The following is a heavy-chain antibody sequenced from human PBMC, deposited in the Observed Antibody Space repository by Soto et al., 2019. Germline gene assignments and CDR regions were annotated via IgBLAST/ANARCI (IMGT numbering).Heavy chain of an antibody. CDR3: ARGSSLEDYGGRGYYFDQ. CDR1: GGTFSRYG. D-gene: IGHD4-17*01. J-gene: IGHJ4*02. Sequence: QVQLVQSGAEVKKPGSSVKVSCKASGGTFSRYGISWVRQAPGQGLEWMGGIIPIFGTTNYAQKFQGRVTIVADESTTTASMERSSLRYEDTAVYYCARGSSLEDYGGRGYYFDQWGQGTLVTVSS. CDR2: IIPIFGTT. V-gene: IGHV1-69*12.